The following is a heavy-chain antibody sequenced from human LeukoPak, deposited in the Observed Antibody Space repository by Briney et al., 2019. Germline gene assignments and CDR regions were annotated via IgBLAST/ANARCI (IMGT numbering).Heavy chain of an antibody. CDR1: GYTFSGYG. Sequence: GASVKVSCKASGYTFSGYGISWVRQAPGQGLEWMGWISAYNGNTNYAQKLQGRVAMTTDTSTSTAYMELRSLRSDDTAVYYCARGSGYGSGSYNDYWGQGTQVTVSS. CDR2: ISAYNGNT. V-gene: IGHV1-18*04. D-gene: IGHD3-10*01. CDR3: ARGSGYGSGSYNDY. J-gene: IGHJ4*02.